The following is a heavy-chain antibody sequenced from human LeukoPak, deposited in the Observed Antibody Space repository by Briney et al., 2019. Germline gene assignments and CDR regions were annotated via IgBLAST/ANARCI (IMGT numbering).Heavy chain of an antibody. Sequence: GGSLRLSCAASGFTVSSNFLSWVRQPPGKGLEWVSDIYSGGSTYYADSVKGRFTISRDNSKNTLYLQMDSLRAEDTAVYYCTRGGGGSFPHYWGQGTLVTVSS. CDR1: GFTVSSNF. CDR3: TRGGGGSFPHY. V-gene: IGHV3-53*01. J-gene: IGHJ4*02. CDR2: IYSGGST. D-gene: IGHD2-21*01.